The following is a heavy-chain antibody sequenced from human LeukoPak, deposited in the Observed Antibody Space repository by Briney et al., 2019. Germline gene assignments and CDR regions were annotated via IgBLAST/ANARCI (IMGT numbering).Heavy chain of an antibody. D-gene: IGHD6-19*01. Sequence: GGSLRLSCVASGFTFSSYWMSWVRQTPGKGLEWVANIKQDGSEKYYLDSLEGRFTISRDNAKNSVYLQINRLRAEDTAVYYCARRGTIAVPVFWFDPWGQGTLVIVSS. V-gene: IGHV3-7*01. J-gene: IGHJ5*02. CDR1: GFTFSSYW. CDR2: IKQDGSEK. CDR3: ARRGTIAVPVFWFDP.